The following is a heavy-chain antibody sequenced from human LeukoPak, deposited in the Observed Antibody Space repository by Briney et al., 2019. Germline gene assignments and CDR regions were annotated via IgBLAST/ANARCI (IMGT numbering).Heavy chain of an antibody. V-gene: IGHV4-59*08. CDR2: TYYSGYT. CDR1: GGSISSYY. Sequence: SETLSLTCTVSGGSISSYYWSWIRQPPGKGLEWIGYTYYSGYTNYNPSLKSRVTISIDTSKNQFSLKLSSVTAADTAVYYCASAGELVKSYYYYGMDVWGQGTTVTVSS. J-gene: IGHJ6*02. D-gene: IGHD3-10*01. CDR3: ASAGELVKSYYYYGMDV.